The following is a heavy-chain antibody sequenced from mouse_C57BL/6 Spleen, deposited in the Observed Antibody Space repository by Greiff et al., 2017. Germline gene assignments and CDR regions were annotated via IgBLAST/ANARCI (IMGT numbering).Heavy chain of an antibody. V-gene: IGHV2-4*01. CDR2: IWSGGST. CDR1: GFSLTSYG. CDR3: AKNLPVRYYAMDY. Sequence: QVQLKQSGPGLVQPSQSLSITCTVSGFSLTSYGVHWVRQPPGKGLEWLGVIWSGGSTDYNAAFISRLSISKDNSKSQVFFKMNSLQADDTAIYYCAKNLPVRYYAMDYWGQGTSVTVSS. J-gene: IGHJ4*01.